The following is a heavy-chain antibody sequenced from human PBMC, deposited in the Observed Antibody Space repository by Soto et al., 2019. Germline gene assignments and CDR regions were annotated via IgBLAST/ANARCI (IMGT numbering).Heavy chain of an antibody. J-gene: IGHJ4*02. Sequence: GSLRLSCAASGYTFNNYAMNWVRPAPGKGLEWVATISATGGSTYYADSVKGRFTISRDNSKNTLYLQMNGLRVEDTAVYYCAKDRLAGNFDYWGQGTQVTVSS. CDR1: GYTFNNYA. V-gene: IGHV3-23*01. CDR3: AKDRLAGNFDY. CDR2: ISATGGST.